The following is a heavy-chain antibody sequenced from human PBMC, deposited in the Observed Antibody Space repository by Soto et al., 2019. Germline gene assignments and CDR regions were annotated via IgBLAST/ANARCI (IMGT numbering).Heavy chain of an antibody. D-gene: IGHD4-17*01. Sequence: GGSLRLSCAAPGFTFTNYAISWVRQAPGKGLEWVSSLSGGGGRIYYADSVKGRFTISRDNSQNTLYLQMNSLRAEDTAVYYCAKRATTVTTTQNYYFDYWGQGALVTVSS. CDR2: LSGGGGRI. V-gene: IGHV3-23*01. CDR3: AKRATTVTTTQNYYFDY. CDR1: GFTFTNYA. J-gene: IGHJ4*02.